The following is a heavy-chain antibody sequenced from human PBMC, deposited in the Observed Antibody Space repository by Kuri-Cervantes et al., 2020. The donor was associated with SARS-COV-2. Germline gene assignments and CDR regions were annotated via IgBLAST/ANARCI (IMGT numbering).Heavy chain of an antibody. CDR2: IYYSGST. Sequence: SETLSLTCTVSGGSISSSSYYWGWIRQPPGKGLEWIGSIYYSGSTYYNQSLKSRVTISVDTSKNQFSLKLSSVTAADTAVYYCARRGAVAGTVPFFDYWGQGTLVTVSS. J-gene: IGHJ4*02. CDR1: GGSISSSSYY. CDR3: ARRGAVAGTVPFFDY. D-gene: IGHD6-19*01. V-gene: IGHV4-39*01.